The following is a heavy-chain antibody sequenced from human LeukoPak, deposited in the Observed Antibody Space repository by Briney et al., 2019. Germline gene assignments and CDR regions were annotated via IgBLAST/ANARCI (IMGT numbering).Heavy chain of an antibody. CDR1: GFTFSSHW. V-gene: IGHV3-23*01. J-gene: IGHJ3*02. CDR2: ISGSGGST. D-gene: IGHD4-17*01. CDR3: VRDPNGDYIGTFDM. Sequence: GGSLRLSCADSGFTFSSHWMHWVRQAPGKGLEWVSSISGSGGSTQYADSVQGRFAISRDNSKNTLYLQMNSLRVEDTAVYFCVRDPNGDYIGTFDMWGRGTMVSVSS.